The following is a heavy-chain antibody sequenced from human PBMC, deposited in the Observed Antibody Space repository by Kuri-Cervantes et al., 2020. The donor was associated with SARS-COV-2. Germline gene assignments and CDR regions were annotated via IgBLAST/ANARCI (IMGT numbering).Heavy chain of an antibody. D-gene: IGHD1/OR15-1a*01. V-gene: IGHV3-30*07. CDR3: ATNRGY. CDR2: ILYDGSNK. Sequence: GGSLRLSCAASGFSFSSYAMHWVRQAPGKGLEWVASILYDGSNKYYADSVKGRFTISRDNSKNTLYLQMNSLRAEDTAVYYCATNRGYWGQGTLVTVSS. J-gene: IGHJ4*02. CDR1: GFSFSSYA.